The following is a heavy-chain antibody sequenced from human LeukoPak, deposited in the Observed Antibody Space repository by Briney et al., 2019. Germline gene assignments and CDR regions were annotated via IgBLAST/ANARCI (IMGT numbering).Heavy chain of an antibody. D-gene: IGHD3-3*01. CDR3: AKDRATYYDFWSGLYYYYYYGMDV. J-gene: IGHJ6*02. CDR2: ISYDGSNN. CDR1: GFTFSSFG. V-gene: IGHV3-30*18. Sequence: PGRSLRLSCAASGFTFSSFGMHWGRQAPGKGLGWGAVISYDGSNNYYADSVKGRFTISRDNTKNALYLQMNSLRAEDTAVYSCAKDRATYYDFWSGLYYYYYYGMDVWGQGTTVTVSS.